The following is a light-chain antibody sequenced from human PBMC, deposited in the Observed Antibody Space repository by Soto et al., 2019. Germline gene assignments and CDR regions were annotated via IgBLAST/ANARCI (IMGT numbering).Light chain of an antibody. CDR3: CSYADHCWV. CDR1: SSDVGAYNL. Sequence: QSALTQPAFVSGSPGQSITITCTGTSSDVGAYNLVSWFQQHPGKAPKLIIYEGSKRPSGTSNRFSGSKSGNTASLTISGLQGEDEADYFCCSYADHCWVFGGGTKLTVL. CDR2: EGS. J-gene: IGLJ3*02. V-gene: IGLV2-23*01.